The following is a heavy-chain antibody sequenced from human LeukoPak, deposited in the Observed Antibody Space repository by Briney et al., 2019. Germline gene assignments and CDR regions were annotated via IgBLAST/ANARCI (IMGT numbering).Heavy chain of an antibody. CDR1: GGTFSSYA. J-gene: IGHJ4*02. V-gene: IGHV1-69*01. D-gene: IGHD3-22*01. CDR3: AGDPYDSSGYQALRYFDY. Sequence: ASVKVSCKASGGTFSSYAISWVRQAPGQGLEWMGGIIPIFGTANYAQKFQGRVTITADESTSTAYMELSSLRSEDTAVYYCAGDPYDSSGYQALRYFDYWGQGTLDTVSS. CDR2: IIPIFGTA.